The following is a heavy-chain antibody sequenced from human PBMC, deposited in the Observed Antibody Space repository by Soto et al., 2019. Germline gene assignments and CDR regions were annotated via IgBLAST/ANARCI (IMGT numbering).Heavy chain of an antibody. D-gene: IGHD3-10*01. CDR2: IIPIFGTA. Sequence: SVKVSCKASGGTFSSYAISWVRQAPGQGLEWMGGIIPIFGTANYAQKFQGRVTITADESTSTAYMELSSLRSEDTAVYYCATGGPPHSFGELCVYWGQGTLVTVSS. CDR1: GGTFSSYA. J-gene: IGHJ4*02. CDR3: ATGGPPHSFGELCVY. V-gene: IGHV1-69*13.